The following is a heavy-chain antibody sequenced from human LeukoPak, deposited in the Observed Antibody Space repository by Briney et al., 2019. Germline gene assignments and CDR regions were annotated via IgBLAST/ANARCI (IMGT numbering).Heavy chain of an antibody. CDR3: AKDLKKDNWKYRWFDT. D-gene: IGHD1-7*01. CDR1: AFTFSSDA. J-gene: IGHJ5*02. CDR2: ISGMGGST. Sequence: GGSLRLSWTASAFTFSSDAVRWVRQAPGKGLDWVGAISGMGGSTDYADSVKGRFTISRDNSKNTLYLQMNSLRAEDTAVYYCAKDLKKDNWKYRWFDTWGQGTLVAVYS. V-gene: IGHV3-23*01.